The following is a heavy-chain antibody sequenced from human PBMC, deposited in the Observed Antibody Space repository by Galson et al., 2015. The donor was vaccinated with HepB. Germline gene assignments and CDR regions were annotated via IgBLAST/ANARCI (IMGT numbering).Heavy chain of an antibody. Sequence: SVKVSCKASGFTFTNYDINWVRQASGQGLEWMGWMNPNSGNTGFAQKFQGRVTMTRDTSISTAYMELSRLRSDDTAVYYCARGPAGYDSSGYFDYWGQGTLVTVSS. CDR1: GFTFTNYD. J-gene: IGHJ4*02. D-gene: IGHD3-22*01. V-gene: IGHV1-8*01. CDR3: ARGPAGYDSSGYFDY. CDR2: MNPNSGNT.